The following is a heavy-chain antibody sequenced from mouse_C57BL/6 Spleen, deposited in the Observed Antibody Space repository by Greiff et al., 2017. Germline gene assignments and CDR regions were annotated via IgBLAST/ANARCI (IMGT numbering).Heavy chain of an antibody. V-gene: IGHV2-2*01. CDR1: GFSLTSYG. Sequence: QVQLKESGPGLVQPSQSLSITCTVSGFSLTSYGVHWVRQSPGKGLEWLGVIWSGGNTDYNAAFISRLSISKDNSKSQVFFKKNSLQADDTAIYYCARSYGNYVDYFDYWGQGTTLTVSS. J-gene: IGHJ2*01. CDR3: ARSYGNYVDYFDY. CDR2: IWSGGNT. D-gene: IGHD2-1*01.